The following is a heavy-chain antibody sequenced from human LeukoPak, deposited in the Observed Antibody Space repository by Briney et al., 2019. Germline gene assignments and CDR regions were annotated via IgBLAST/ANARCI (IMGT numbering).Heavy chain of an antibody. CDR2: IYPGDSDT. J-gene: IGHJ5*02. D-gene: IGHD2-15*01. V-gene: IGHV5-51*01. CDR1: GYSFTSYW. Sequence: GESLKISCKGSGYSFTSYWIGWVRQMPGKGLEWMGIIYPGDSDTRYSPSFQGQVTISADKSISTAYLQWSSLRASDTAMYYCARQEYCSGGSCYTWFDPWGQGTLVTVSS. CDR3: ARQEYCSGGSCYTWFDP.